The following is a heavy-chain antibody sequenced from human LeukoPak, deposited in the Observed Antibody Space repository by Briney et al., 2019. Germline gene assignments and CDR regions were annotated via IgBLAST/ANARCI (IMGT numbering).Heavy chain of an antibody. CDR2: ISGSGGST. D-gene: IGHD2-2*02. V-gene: IGHV3-23*01. CDR1: GFTFSSYA. J-gene: IGHJ6*02. CDR3: AREEIVVVPAAITFHYYYGMDV. Sequence: GGSLRLSCAASGFTFSSYAMSWVRQAPGKGLEWVSAISGSGGSTYYADSVKGRFTISRDNSKNTLYLQMNSLRAEDTAVYYCAREEIVVVPAAITFHYYYGMDVWGQGTTVTVSS.